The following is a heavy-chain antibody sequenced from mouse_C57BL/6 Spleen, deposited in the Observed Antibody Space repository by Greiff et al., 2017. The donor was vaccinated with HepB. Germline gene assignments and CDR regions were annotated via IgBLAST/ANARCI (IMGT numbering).Heavy chain of an antibody. CDR3: AREGAIYYGNYDAMDY. D-gene: IGHD2-1*01. V-gene: IGHV1-72*01. J-gene: IGHJ4*01. Sequence: QVQLQQPGAELVKPGASVKLSCKASGYTFTSYWMHWVKQRPGRGLEWIGRIDPNSGGTKYNEKFKSKATLTVDKPSSTAYMQLSSLTSEDSAVYYCAREGAIYYGNYDAMDYWGQGTSVTVSS. CDR2: IDPNSGGT. CDR1: GYTFTSYW.